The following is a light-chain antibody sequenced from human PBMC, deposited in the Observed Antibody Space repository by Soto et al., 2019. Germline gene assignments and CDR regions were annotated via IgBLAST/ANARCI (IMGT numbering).Light chain of an antibody. CDR2: EVS. Sequence: QSALTQPPSASGSPGQSVTISCTGTSSDVGGYNYVSWYQQHPGKAPKLMIYEVSKRPSGVPDRFSGSKSGNTASLTVSGLQAEDEADYYCSSYAGSTHVVFGGGTSSPS. V-gene: IGLV2-8*01. J-gene: IGLJ2*01. CDR3: SSYAGSTHVV. CDR1: SSDVGGYNY.